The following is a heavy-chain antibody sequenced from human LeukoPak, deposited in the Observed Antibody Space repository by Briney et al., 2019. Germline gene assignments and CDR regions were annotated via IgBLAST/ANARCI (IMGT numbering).Heavy chain of an antibody. D-gene: IGHD5/OR15-5a*01. CDR2: ISGSGGST. V-gene: IGHV3-23*01. CDR3: AVSSTSYYGMDV. Sequence: GGSLRLSCAASGFTFSSYAMSWVRQAPGEGLEWVSAISGSGGSTYYADSVKGRFTISRDNSKNTLYLQMNSLRAEDTAVYYCAVSSTSYYGMDVWGQGTTVTVSS. J-gene: IGHJ6*02. CDR1: GFTFSSYA.